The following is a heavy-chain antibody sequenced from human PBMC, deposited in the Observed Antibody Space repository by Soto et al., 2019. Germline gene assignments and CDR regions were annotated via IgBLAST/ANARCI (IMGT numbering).Heavy chain of an antibody. CDR2: IYSSGSS. CDR1: GFTVSINY. CDR3: ARGAVGAKEPRFDF. J-gene: IGHJ4*02. V-gene: IGHV3-53*01. D-gene: IGHD1-26*01. Sequence: EVQLVESGGGLLQPGGSLRLSCAASGFTVSINYMTWVRQAPGKGLEWVSLIYSSGSSYYADSVKGRFTISRDNSKNTPYLQMNSLRADDTAVYFCARGAVGAKEPRFDFWGQGTLVTVSS.